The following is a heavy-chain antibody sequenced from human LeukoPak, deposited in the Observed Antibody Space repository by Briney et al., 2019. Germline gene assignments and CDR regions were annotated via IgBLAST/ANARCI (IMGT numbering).Heavy chain of an antibody. J-gene: IGHJ4*02. Sequence: GGSVRLSCAASGFSVTSNYVSWVRQAPGKGLEWVSVIYTGGTTHYSDSVRGRFTISRDNSKNTVYLQMSSLRAEDTAVYFCAREGRGTCFDYWGQGTLVTVSS. CDR1: GFSVTSNY. CDR2: IYTGGTT. V-gene: IGHV3-53*01. CDR3: AREGRGTCFDY. D-gene: IGHD1-26*01.